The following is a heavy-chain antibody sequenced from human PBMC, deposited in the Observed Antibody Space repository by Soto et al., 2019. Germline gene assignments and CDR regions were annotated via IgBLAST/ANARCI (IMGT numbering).Heavy chain of an antibody. V-gene: IGHV4-59*08. CDR1: GDSISSSY. CDR3: ARHRALNWFDP. Sequence: QVQLQESGPGLVKPSETLSLTCTVSGDSISSSYWSWIRQPPGKGLEWIGYMYYSGSTSYNPSLNSRVTISVDTSKNQFFLKLSFVTAADTAVYYCARHRALNWFDPWGQGTLVTVSS. CDR2: MYYSGST. J-gene: IGHJ5*02.